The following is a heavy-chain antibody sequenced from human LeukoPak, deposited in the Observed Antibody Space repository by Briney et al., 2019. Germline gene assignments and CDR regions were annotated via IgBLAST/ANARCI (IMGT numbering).Heavy chain of an antibody. CDR3: ARGFRALTYYYDSSGQTYDY. J-gene: IGHJ4*02. Sequence: ASVKVSCKASGYTFTGYYMHWVRQAPGQGLEWMGWINPNSGGTNYAQKFQGRVTMTRDTSISTAYMELSRLRSDDTAVYYCARGFRALTYYYDSSGQTYDYWGQGTLVTVSS. V-gene: IGHV1-2*02. D-gene: IGHD3-22*01. CDR1: GYTFTGYY. CDR2: INPNSGGT.